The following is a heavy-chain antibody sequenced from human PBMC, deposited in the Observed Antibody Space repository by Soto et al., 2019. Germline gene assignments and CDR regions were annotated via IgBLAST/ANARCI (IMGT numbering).Heavy chain of an antibody. J-gene: IGHJ6*02. D-gene: IGHD1-1*01. Sequence: PSETLSLTCAVYGGSFSGYYWSWIRQPPGKGLEWIGEINHDGSTNYNPSLKSRVTISVDTSKNQFSLKLRSVTAADTAMFYCARRGTTGPYYYYGMDVWGQGTTVTVSS. CDR3: ARRGTTGPYYYYGMDV. V-gene: IGHV4-34*01. CDR1: GGSFSGYY. CDR2: INHDGST.